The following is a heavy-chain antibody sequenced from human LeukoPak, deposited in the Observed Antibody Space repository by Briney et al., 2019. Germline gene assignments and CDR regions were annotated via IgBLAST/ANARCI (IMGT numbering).Heavy chain of an antibody. CDR3: ARDSGDSTGYIIDY. CDR2: ISSSGSTI. Sequence: GSLRLSCAASGFTFSSYAMTWVRQAPGKGLEWVSYISSSGSTIYYADSVKGRFTISRDNAKNSLYLQMNSLRAEDTAVYYCARDSGDSTGYIIDYWGQGTLVTVSS. CDR1: GFTFSSYA. J-gene: IGHJ4*02. V-gene: IGHV3-48*04. D-gene: IGHD3-22*01.